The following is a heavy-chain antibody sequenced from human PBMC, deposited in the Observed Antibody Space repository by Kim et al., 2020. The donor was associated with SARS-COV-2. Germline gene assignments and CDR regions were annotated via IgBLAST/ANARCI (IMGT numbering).Heavy chain of an antibody. Sequence: SVRGRFTISRDNTKNTLYLQMNSLRAEDTAVYYCARKAPLRATGAFVFDYWGQGTLVTVSS. V-gene: IGHV3-66*01. CDR3: ARKAPLRATGAFVFDY. D-gene: IGHD1-26*01. J-gene: IGHJ4*02.